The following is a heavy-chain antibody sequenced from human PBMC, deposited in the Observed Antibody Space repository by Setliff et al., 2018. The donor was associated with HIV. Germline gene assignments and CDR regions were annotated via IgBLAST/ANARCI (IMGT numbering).Heavy chain of an antibody. J-gene: IGHJ4*02. Sequence: SETLSLTCTVSGGSITYSSYYWGWIRQPPGKGLEWIGSMDSSGSTNYNPSLKSRVTMSVDTSKNQFSLKLSSVTAADTAVYYCARDRLTYYFDYWGQGILVTVSS. CDR1: GGSITYSSYY. V-gene: IGHV4-39*07. D-gene: IGHD3-22*01. CDR2: MDSSGST. CDR3: ARDRLTYYFDY.